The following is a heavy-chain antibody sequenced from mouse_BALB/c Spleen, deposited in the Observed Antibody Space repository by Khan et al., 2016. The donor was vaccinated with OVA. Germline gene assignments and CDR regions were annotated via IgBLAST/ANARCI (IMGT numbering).Heavy chain of an antibody. D-gene: IGHD1-1*01. Sequence: DLVKPGASVKLSCKASGYTFTSYWINWIKQRPGQGLEWIGRVSPGSGSPYYNEMFKGKAAVTVDKSSSTAYIQLNSLSSEDSTVYCCTRPNYYGKSLDAMDYWGQGTSVTVSS. CDR2: VSPGSGSP. V-gene: IGHV1S41*01. CDR3: TRPNYYGKSLDAMDY. CDR1: GYTFTSYW. J-gene: IGHJ4*01.